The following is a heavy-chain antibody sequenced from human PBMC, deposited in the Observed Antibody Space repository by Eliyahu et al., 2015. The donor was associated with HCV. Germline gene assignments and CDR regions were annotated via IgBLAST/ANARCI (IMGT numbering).Heavy chain of an antibody. CDR2: XYSGGST. CDR1: GFTVSSNX. J-gene: IGHJ6*02. V-gene: IGHV3-66*01. Sequence: EVQLVEXGGGLVQPGXSLXLSCAASGFTVSSNXMSWVXQAPGKGXEWXSVXYSGGSTYYADSVKGRFTISRDNSKNTLYLQMNSLRAEDTAVYYCARLILGYGMDVWGQGTTVTVSS. CDR3: ARLILGYGMDV. D-gene: IGHD3-22*01.